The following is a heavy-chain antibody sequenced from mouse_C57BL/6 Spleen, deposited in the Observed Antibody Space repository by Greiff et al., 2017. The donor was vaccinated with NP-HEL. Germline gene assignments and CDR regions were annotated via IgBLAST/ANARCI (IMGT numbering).Heavy chain of an antibody. CDR2: ISNGGGST. CDR3: ARPDYDYDEGFAY. J-gene: IGHJ3*01. D-gene: IGHD2-4*01. V-gene: IGHV5-12*01. Sequence: EVKLVESGGGLVQPGGSLKLSCAASGFTFSDYYMYWVRQTPEKRLEWVAYISNGGGSTYYPDTVKGRFTISRDNAKNTLYLQMSRLKSEDTAMYYCARPDYDYDEGFAYWGQGTLVTVSA. CDR1: GFTFSDYY.